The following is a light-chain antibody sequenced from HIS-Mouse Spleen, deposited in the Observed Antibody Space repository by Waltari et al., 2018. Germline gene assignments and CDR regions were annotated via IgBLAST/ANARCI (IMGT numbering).Light chain of an antibody. CDR3: SSYTSSSFNVV. Sequence: QSALTQPASVSGSPGQSITISCTGTSSDVGGYNYVSWYQQHPGKAPKLMIYDVSTRPSGVSNRFSGSKSGNTASLTISGLQAEDEADYYCSSYTSSSFNVVFGGGTKLTVL. CDR1: SSDVGGYNY. V-gene: IGLV2-14*03. J-gene: IGLJ2*01. CDR2: DVS.